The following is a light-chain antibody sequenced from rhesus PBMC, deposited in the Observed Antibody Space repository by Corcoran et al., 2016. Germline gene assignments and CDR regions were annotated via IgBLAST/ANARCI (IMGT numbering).Light chain of an antibody. CDR3: QQYNNWNS. CDR2: GAS. V-gene: IGKV3S9*01. CDR1: QSVSSY. Sequence: EIVMTQSPATLSLSPGERATLSCRASQSVSSYVAWYQQKPEQAPRLLIYGASSRATGIPDRFRGSGSGTEFTLIISRLEPEDVGVYYCQQYNNWNSFGQGTKVEIK. J-gene: IGKJ2*01.